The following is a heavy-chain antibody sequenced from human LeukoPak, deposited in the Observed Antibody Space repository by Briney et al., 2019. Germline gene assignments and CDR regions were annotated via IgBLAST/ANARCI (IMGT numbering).Heavy chain of an antibody. CDR3: ASPHPYYYDSSGYDY. Sequence: GGSLRLSCVASGFTFSTYWMSWARQAPGKGLEWVANIKHDGSEKYYVDSVKGRFIISRDNAKNSLFLEMNSLRVEDTAVYYCASPHPYYYDSSGYDYWGQGTLVTVSS. V-gene: IGHV3-7*01. CDR1: GFTFSTYW. D-gene: IGHD3-22*01. J-gene: IGHJ4*02. CDR2: IKHDGSEK.